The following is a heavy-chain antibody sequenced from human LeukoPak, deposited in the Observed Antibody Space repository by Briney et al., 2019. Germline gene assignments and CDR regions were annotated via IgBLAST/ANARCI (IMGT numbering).Heavy chain of an antibody. V-gene: IGHV3-74*01. CDR2: INSDGSST. Sequence: GGSLRLSCAASGFTFDDYAMHWVRQAPGKGLVWVSRINSDGSSTSYADSVKGRFTISRDNAKNTLYLQMNSLRAEDTAVYYCATGEMATIGDPWEFDYWGQGTLVTVSS. CDR3: ATGEMATIGDPWEFDY. CDR1: GFTFDDYA. D-gene: IGHD3-10*01. J-gene: IGHJ4*02.